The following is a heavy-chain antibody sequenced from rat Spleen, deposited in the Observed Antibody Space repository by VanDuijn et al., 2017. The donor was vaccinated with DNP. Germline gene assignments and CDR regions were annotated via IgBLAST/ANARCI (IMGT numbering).Heavy chain of an antibody. D-gene: IGHD4-3*01. J-gene: IGHJ3*01. V-gene: IGHV1-43*01. Sequence: QIQLRQSGAEPAKPGSSVKISCEASGYTFTRYYIGWIKQTTRQGLEYIGYINMGSGGTNYNEKFKGKATLTVDKSSSTAFMQLSSLTPDDSAVYYCASSWVGVRGIWFAFWGQGTLVTVSS. CDR1: GYTFTRYY. CDR2: INMGSGGT. CDR3: ASSWVGVRGIWFAF.